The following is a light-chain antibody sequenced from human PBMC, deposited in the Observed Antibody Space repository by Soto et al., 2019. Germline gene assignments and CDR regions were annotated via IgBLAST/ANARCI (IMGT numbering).Light chain of an antibody. V-gene: IGKV3-20*01. CDR3: QQFGWSPYT. CDR1: ESFTRVY. Sequence: IVLTQSPGFLSLSPGETATLSCRASESFTRVYLAWYQQKPGQAPRLLIDGSFNRATGLPDRFSGSGSGTDFTLTISRLEPEDSAVYFCQQFGWSPYTFGQGTKLEIK. CDR2: GSF. J-gene: IGKJ2*01.